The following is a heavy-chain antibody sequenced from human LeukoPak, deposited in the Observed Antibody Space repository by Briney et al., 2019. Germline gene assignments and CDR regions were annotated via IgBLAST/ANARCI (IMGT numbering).Heavy chain of an antibody. V-gene: IGHV5-51*01. CDR3: AISGPDFWSGQTSAFDI. CDR1: GYSFTSYW. CDR2: IYPGDSDT. D-gene: IGHD3-3*01. J-gene: IGHJ3*02. Sequence: GGSLKISCKGSGYSFTSYWIGWVRQLPGKGLEGMGIIYPGDSDTRYSPSFQGQVTISADKSISTAYLQWSSLKTSDTAMYYCAISGPDFWSGQTSAFDIWGQGTMVTVSS.